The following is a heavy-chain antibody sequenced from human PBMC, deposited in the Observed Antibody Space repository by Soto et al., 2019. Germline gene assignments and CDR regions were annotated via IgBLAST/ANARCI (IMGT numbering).Heavy chain of an antibody. CDR2: IYYSGKT. D-gene: IGHD4-17*01. V-gene: IGHV4-31*03. CDR1: GGSISSDAYL. J-gene: IGHJ3*01. CDR3: AIASVITHEAVA. Sequence: QVHLQESGPGLVKPSATLSLTCSVSGGSISSDAYLWSWVRQHPGKGLEWIGYIYYSGKTYFNPSLRSRLAISMNPSTNHFSLKLTSITAADTAVYYCAIASVITHEAVAGGQGTLVTVSS.